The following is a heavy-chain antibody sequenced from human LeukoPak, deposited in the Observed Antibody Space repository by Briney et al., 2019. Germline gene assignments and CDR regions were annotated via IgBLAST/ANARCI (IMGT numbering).Heavy chain of an antibody. Sequence: PGGSLRLSCAASGFTFSSYAMHWVRQAPGKGLEGVAVISYDGSNKYYADSVKGRFTISRDNSKNTLYLQMNSLRAEDTAVYYCARDPAGYSGYEGYFDYWGQGTLVTVSS. J-gene: IGHJ4*02. CDR3: ARDPAGYSGYEGYFDY. V-gene: IGHV3-30*04. CDR2: ISYDGSNK. CDR1: GFTFSSYA. D-gene: IGHD5-12*01.